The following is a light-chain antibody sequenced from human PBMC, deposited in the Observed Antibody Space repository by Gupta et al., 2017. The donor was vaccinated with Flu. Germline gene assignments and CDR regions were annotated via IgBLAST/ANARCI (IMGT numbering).Light chain of an antibody. CDR1: RSNIGSNY. V-gene: IGLV1-44*01. CDR3: AAWDDSTNAYV. J-gene: IGLJ1*01. CDR2: SNY. Sequence: QSVLTQPPSASGAAGQPVTISCSGSRSNIGSNYVSWYQQVPGTAPKLLIHSNYERPSGVPDRFSGSKSGTSASLAISGFQSEDEADYYCAAWDDSTNAYVFGTGTTLTVL.